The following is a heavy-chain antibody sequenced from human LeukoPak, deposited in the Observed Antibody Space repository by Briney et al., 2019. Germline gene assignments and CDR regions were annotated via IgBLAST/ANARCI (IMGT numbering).Heavy chain of an antibody. V-gene: IGHV3-21*04. Sequence: GGSLRLSCAASGFTFSPQNMNWARQAPGKGLEWVAYISTSGDSTKYADSVEGRFTISRDNAENSLYLLMNSLRAEDTALYYCVKFAPGFLSADWFDPWGQGTRVTVSS. CDR1: GFTFSPQN. D-gene: IGHD2/OR15-2a*01. J-gene: IGHJ5*02. CDR2: ISTSGDST. CDR3: VKFAPGFLSADWFDP.